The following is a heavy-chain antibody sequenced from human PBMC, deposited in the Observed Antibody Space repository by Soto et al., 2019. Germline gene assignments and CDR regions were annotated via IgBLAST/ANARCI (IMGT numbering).Heavy chain of an antibody. Sequence: SETLSLTCTVSGGSISSYYWNWIRQPAGKGLEWIGLVYSSGRTKYNPSLKSRVTVSVDTSKNQFSLKLSSVTAADTAVYYCARDTMGGSSQSSYYYYGMDVWGQGTKVTVSS. J-gene: IGHJ6*02. CDR1: GGSISSYY. CDR3: ARDTMGGSSQSSYYYYGMDV. CDR2: VYSSGRT. D-gene: IGHD3-16*01. V-gene: IGHV4-4*07.